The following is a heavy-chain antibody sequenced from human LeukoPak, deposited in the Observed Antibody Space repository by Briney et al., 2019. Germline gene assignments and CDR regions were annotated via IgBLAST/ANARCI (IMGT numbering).Heavy chain of an antibody. Sequence: SETLSLTCAVSGASISSSNWWSWVRQPPGKGLEWIGEIHHSGTTNYNPSLKSRVTISVDESKKQYSLKLSSVTAADTAVYYCARDKRGYSYGYFDYWGQGTLVTVSS. J-gene: IGHJ4*02. CDR1: GASISSSNW. CDR3: ARDKRGYSYGYFDY. V-gene: IGHV4-4*02. CDR2: IHHSGTT. D-gene: IGHD5-18*01.